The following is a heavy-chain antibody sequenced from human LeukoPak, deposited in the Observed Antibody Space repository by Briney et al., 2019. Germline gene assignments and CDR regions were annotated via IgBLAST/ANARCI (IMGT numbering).Heavy chain of an antibody. CDR1: GFTFSSYV. Sequence: GGSLRLSCEDSGFTFSSYVMSWVRQAPGKGLEWVSTISNSGGSTYYADSVKGRFIISRDNSKNTLYLQMSSLRAEDTAVYYCAKGPWDSSAWLSFDYWGQGVLVTVTS. D-gene: IGHD6-13*01. CDR3: AKGPWDSSAWLSFDY. CDR2: ISNSGGST. J-gene: IGHJ4*02. V-gene: IGHV3-23*01.